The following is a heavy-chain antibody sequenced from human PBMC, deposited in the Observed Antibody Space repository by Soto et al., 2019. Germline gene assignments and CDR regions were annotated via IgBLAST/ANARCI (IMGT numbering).Heavy chain of an antibody. V-gene: IGHV3-64*02. CDR1: GFTFSSYS. CDR2: ISSNGVGT. CDR3: ARRARPDFYYMDV. J-gene: IGHJ6*03. Sequence: GGSLRLSCAASGFTFSSYSMNWVRQAPGKGLEYVSGISSNGVGTYYADSVQGRFTISRDNSKNTVYLQMGSLRPEDMAVYYCARRARPDFYYMDVWGKGTTVTVSS. D-gene: IGHD6-6*01.